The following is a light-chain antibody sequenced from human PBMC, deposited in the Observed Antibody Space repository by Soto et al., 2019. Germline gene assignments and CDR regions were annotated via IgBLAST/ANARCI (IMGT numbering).Light chain of an antibody. CDR1: QGIRKN. Sequence: AIQLTQSPSSLSASVGDRVTINCRASQGIRKNLGWYQQKPGKAPKLLIYGASNLHSGVPSRFSGSGSGTDFTLNISSLQPEDFATYYCLQDYNYPWTFGRGTKVEIQ. J-gene: IGKJ1*01. CDR3: LQDYNYPWT. CDR2: GAS. V-gene: IGKV1-6*01.